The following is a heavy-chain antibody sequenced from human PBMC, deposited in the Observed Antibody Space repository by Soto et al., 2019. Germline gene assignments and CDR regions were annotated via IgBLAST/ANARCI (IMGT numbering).Heavy chain of an antibody. Sequence: QVQVVQARAEVKKPGASVKVSCKTSGYTFTDYDINWVRQAAGQGLEYMGWMSPDSGNAGYAQQFQGRVTMTSNTSISTAYMELSGLRSEDTAVYFCEVTTGYWGQGTMVTVCS. V-gene: IGHV1-8*01. D-gene: IGHD2-21*02. CDR3: EVTTGY. CDR2: MSPDSGNA. J-gene: IGHJ4*02. CDR1: GYTFTDYD.